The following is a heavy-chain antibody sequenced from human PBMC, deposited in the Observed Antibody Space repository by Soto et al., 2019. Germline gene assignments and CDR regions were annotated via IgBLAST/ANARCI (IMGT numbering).Heavy chain of an antibody. CDR3: ARSANRNSLYGVDV. D-gene: IGHD1-7*01. Sequence: SETLSLTCAVSGYSISSGYYWGWIRQSPGKGLEWVGSIYHSGSTYYNPSLKSRVIISVDTSKNQFSLKLSSVTAADTAVYYCARSANRNSLYGVDVWGEGTAVTVPS. CDR2: IYHSGST. J-gene: IGHJ6*02. V-gene: IGHV4-38-2*01. CDR1: GYSISSGYY.